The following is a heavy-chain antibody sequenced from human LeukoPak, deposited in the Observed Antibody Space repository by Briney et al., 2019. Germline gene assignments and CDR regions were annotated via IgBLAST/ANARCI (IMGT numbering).Heavy chain of an antibody. CDR3: ARDLQDFWSGYPNWFDP. V-gene: IGHV3-21*01. CDR1: GFTFSSYS. J-gene: IGHJ5*02. CDR2: ISSSSSYI. D-gene: IGHD3-3*01. Sequence: GGSLRLSCAASGFTFSSYSMNWVRQAPGKGLEWVSSISSSSSYIYYADSVKGRFTISRDNAKNSLYLQMNSLRAEDTAVYYCARDLQDFWSGYPNWFDPWGQGTLVTVSS.